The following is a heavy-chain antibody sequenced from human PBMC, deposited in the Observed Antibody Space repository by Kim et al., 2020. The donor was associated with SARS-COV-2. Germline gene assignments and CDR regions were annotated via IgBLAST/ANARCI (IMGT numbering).Heavy chain of an antibody. CDR3: AKGLLVAYYGMDV. D-gene: IGHD5-12*01. CDR1: GFTFSSYG. Sequence: GGSLRLSFAASGFTFSSYGMHWVRQAPGKGLEWVAVISYDGSNKYYADSVKGRFTISRDNSKNTLYLQMNSLRAEDTAVYYCAKGLLVAYYGMDVWGQGTTVTVSS. J-gene: IGHJ6*02. CDR2: ISYDGSNK. V-gene: IGHV3-30*18.